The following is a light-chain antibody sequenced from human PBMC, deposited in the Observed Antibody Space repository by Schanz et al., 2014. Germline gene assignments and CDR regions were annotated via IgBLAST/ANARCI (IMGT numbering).Light chain of an antibody. V-gene: IGLV2-14*01. CDR3: SSYAGSNRKV. Sequence: QSALTQPASVSGSPGQSITISCTATGSADGAFTYVSWYQQHPGKAPKLMIYDVSNRPSGVSNRLSGSKSGNTASLTVSGLQAEDEADYYCSSYAGSNRKVFGGGTKVTVL. CDR1: GSADGAFTY. CDR2: DVS. J-gene: IGLJ2*01.